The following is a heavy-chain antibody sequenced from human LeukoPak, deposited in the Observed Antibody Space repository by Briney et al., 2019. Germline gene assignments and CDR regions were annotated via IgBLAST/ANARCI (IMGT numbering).Heavy chain of an antibody. J-gene: IGHJ4*02. D-gene: IGHD2-15*01. CDR3: ARGAYCSGGSCLQPKRYDY. V-gene: IGHV1-2*06. Sequence: AASVKVSCKASGYTFTGYYMHWVRQAPGQGLEWMGRINPNSGGTNYAQKFQGRVTMTRDTSISTAYMELSRLRSDDTAVYYCARGAYCSGGSCLQPKRYDYWGQGTLVTVSS. CDR2: INPNSGGT. CDR1: GYTFTGYY.